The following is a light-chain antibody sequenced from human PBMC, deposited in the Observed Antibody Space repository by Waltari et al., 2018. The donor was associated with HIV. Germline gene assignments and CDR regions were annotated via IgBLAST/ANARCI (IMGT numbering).Light chain of an antibody. V-gene: IGLV3-25*03. J-gene: IGLJ3*02. Sequence: SYELTQPPSVSVSPGQTARITCSGVSLPQQYPYWYQQGPGTAPVLVIYKDTERPSGIPERFSGSSSGTTATLTIIGVQAEDEADYHCQSADSNATLWVFGGGTKLTVL. CDR2: KDT. CDR1: SLPQQY. CDR3: QSADSNATLWV.